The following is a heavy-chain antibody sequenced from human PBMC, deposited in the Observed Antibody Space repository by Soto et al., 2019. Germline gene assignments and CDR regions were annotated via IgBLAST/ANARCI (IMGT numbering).Heavy chain of an antibody. V-gene: IGHV4-39*01. CDR2: IYYDGST. D-gene: IGHD2-2*01. Sequence: SETLSLTCSVSGGSITSTIDYWGWIRQSPGKGLERIGNIYYDGSTFYNPSLKSRVTISVDTSKRQFSLRVSSVTAADTAVYYCARRGSASWRKWFDSWGHGTMVTVSS. CDR3: ARRGSASWRKWFDS. J-gene: IGHJ5*01. CDR1: GGSITSTIDY.